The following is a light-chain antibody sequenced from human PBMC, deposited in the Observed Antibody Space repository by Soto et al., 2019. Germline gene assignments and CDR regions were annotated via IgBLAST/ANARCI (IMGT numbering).Light chain of an antibody. V-gene: IGLV2-14*01. CDR3: SSYTSSSTLVV. CDR2: EVS. Sequence: QSALTQPASVSGSPGQSITISCTGTSSDVGGYNSVSWYQHHPGKAPKLMIYEVSNRPSGVSNRFSGSKSGNTASLIISGLQAEDEADYYCSSYTSSSTLVVFGGGTKLTVL. J-gene: IGLJ2*01. CDR1: SSDVGGYNS.